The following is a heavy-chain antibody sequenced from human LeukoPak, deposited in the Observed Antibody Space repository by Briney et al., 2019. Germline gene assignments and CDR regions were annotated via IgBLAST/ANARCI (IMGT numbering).Heavy chain of an antibody. CDR1: GGSISSYC. CDR2: IYYSGST. J-gene: IGHJ4*02. CDR3: ARGPGVSGVITSYYFDY. V-gene: IGHV4-59*01. Sequence: SETLSLTCTVSGGSISSYCWSWIRQPPGKGLEWIGYIYYSGSTNYNPSLKSRVTISVDTSKNQFSLKLSSVTAADTAVYYCARGPGVSGVITSYYFDYWGQGTLVTVSS. D-gene: IGHD3-10*01.